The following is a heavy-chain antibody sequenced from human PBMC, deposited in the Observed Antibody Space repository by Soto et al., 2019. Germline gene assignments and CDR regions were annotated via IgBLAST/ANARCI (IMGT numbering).Heavy chain of an antibody. CDR1: GYTFTSYG. CDR3: ARITIFGVVRRGFDP. V-gene: IGHV1-18*01. D-gene: IGHD3-3*01. J-gene: IGHJ5*02. Sequence: VASVKVSCKASGYTFTSYGISWVRQAPGQGLEWMGWISAYNGNTNYAQKLQGRVTMTTDTSTSTAYMELRSLRSDDTAVYYCARITIFGVVRRGFDPWGQGTLVTVSS. CDR2: ISAYNGNT.